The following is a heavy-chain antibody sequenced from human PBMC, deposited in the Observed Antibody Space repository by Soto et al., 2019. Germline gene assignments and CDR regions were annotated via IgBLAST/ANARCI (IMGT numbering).Heavy chain of an antibody. D-gene: IGHD3-10*01. J-gene: IGHJ4*02. CDR1: GFTFSDYY. CDR2: ISSSGNTV. Sequence: QAHLVESGGDLVKPGGSLRLPCAASGFTFSDYYMSWIRQAPGKGLEWISYISSSGNTVYYADSVEGRFTISRDNAQNSLYLQMNNLRAEDTAVYYCARDSRVYYGSGSSVDGWGQGTLVTVSS. V-gene: IGHV3-11*01. CDR3: ARDSRVYYGSGSSVDG.